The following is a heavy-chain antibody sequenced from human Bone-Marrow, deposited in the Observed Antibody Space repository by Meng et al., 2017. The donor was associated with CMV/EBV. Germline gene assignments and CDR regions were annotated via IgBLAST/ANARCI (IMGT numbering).Heavy chain of an antibody. CDR1: FTSYY. CDR3: ARDPIGHYCSGGSCYSIDY. Sequence: FTSYYIHWVRQGPGQGLEWMGIINPSGGSTSYEQKFQGRVTMTRDTSTSTVYMELSSLRSEDTAVYYCARDPIGHYCSGGSCYSIDYWGQGTLVTVSS. CDR2: INPSGGST. J-gene: IGHJ4*02. V-gene: IGHV1-46*01. D-gene: IGHD2-15*01.